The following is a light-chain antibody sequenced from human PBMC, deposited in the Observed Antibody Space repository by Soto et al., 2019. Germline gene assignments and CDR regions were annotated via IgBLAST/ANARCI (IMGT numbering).Light chain of an antibody. CDR3: SSYAGSNSYV. J-gene: IGLJ1*01. CDR2: EVS. Sequence: QSVLTQPPSASGSPGQSVTISCTGTSSDVGPYNFVSWYQQHPGKAPKLMIYEVSKRPSGVPDRFSGSKSGNTASLTVSGLRAEDEADYFCSSYAGSNSYVFGSGTKLTVL. V-gene: IGLV2-8*01. CDR1: SSDVGPYNF.